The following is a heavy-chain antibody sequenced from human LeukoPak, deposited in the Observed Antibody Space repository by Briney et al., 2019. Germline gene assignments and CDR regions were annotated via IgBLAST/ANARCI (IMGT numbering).Heavy chain of an antibody. J-gene: IGHJ4*02. Sequence: ASVKASCKASGYTFTSYDFNWVRQATGQGLEWVGWMNPNSGNTGYAQNFQGRVTMTRNTSISTAYMELSSLRSEDTAVYYCARGASFGGSGSSYFDYWGQGTLVTVSS. D-gene: IGHD3-10*01. CDR1: GYTFTSYD. V-gene: IGHV1-8*01. CDR3: ARGASFGGSGSSYFDY. CDR2: MNPNSGNT.